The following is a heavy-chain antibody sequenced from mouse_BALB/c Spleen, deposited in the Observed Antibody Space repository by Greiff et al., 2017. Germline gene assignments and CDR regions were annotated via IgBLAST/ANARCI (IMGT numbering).Heavy chain of an antibody. V-gene: IGHV5-9-4*01. CDR1: GFTFSSYA. CDR3: ARDEDHYYAMDY. CDR2: ISSGGSYT. J-gene: IGHJ4*01. Sequence: EVKLVESGGGLVKPGGSLKLSCAASGFTFSSYAMSWVRQSPEKRLEWVAEISSGGSYTYYPDTVTGRFTISRDNAKNTLYLEMSSLRSEDTAMYYCARDEDHYYAMDYWGQGTSVTVSS.